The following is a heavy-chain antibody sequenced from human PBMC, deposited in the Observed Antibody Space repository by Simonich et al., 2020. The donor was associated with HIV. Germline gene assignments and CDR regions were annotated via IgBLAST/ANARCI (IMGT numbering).Heavy chain of an antibody. Sequence: EVQLVESGGGLVQPGRSLRLSCAASGFTFDDNAMHWVRQAPGKGLEWVSGIIWKSGSIGYADSVKGRFTISRDNAKNSLYLQMNSLRAEDTALYYCAKDKGAYYGSGSPVYWGQGTLVTVSS. V-gene: IGHV3-9*01. CDR3: AKDKGAYYGSGSPVY. CDR1: GFTFDDNA. D-gene: IGHD3-10*01. J-gene: IGHJ4*02. CDR2: IIWKSGSI.